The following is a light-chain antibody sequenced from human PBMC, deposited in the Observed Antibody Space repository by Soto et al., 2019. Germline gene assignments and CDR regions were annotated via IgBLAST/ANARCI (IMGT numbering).Light chain of an antibody. J-gene: IGKJ4*01. CDR2: GAS. CDR3: QQYSNWLLT. Sequence: VVLTLSPGTLSLSSGERASLSCRASQSVSNSFLAWYQQKAGQSPRLLIYGASTRATDIPARFSGSGSGTEFTLTISSLQSEDFAVYYCQQYSNWLLTFGGGTKVDIK. CDR1: QSVSNSF. V-gene: IGKV3-15*01.